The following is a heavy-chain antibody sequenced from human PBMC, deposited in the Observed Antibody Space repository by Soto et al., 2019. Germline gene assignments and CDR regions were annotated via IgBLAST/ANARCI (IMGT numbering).Heavy chain of an antibody. CDR3: ASSSSRRGTGY. Sequence: GGSLRLSCAASGLTVSNNYMSWVRQAPGKGLEWVSIIYSGGTTYYADSVKGRFTISRDNSKNTLYLQMNSVRAEDTAVYYCASSSSRRGTGYWGQGTLVTVSS. V-gene: IGHV3-66*01. CDR2: IYSGGTT. J-gene: IGHJ4*02. CDR1: GLTVSNNY. D-gene: IGHD6-13*01.